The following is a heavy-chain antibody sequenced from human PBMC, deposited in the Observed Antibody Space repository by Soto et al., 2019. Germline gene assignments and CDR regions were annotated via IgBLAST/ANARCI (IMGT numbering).Heavy chain of an antibody. Sequence: QVQLQESGPGLVKPSETLSLTCTVSGGSMSSYYWSWIRQPPGMGLEWIGYIYYSGTTNYNPSLKSRVTISVDTSKNQFSLQLRSVTPADTAVYYRARGGTVVNGFDYWGQGTLVTVSS. CDR1: GGSMSSYY. D-gene: IGHD2-15*01. J-gene: IGHJ4*02. V-gene: IGHV4-59*01. CDR2: IYYSGTT. CDR3: ARGGTVVNGFDY.